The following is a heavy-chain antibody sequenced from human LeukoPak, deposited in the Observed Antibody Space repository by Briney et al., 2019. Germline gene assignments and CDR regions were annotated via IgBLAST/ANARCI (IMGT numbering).Heavy chain of an antibody. D-gene: IGHD2-2*02. CDR1: GLTFSTYN. V-gene: IGHV3-21*01. CDR3: ARGGGSIPFDY. Sequence: GPSLRLSCAAPGLTFSTYNINRVRQAPGKGLEWVSSLSCTCELFYAPSVKGRFTISRDNAKNSLSLQMNSLRAEDTAVYYCARGGGSIPFDYWGQGTLVTVSS. J-gene: IGHJ4*02. CDR2: LSCTCEL.